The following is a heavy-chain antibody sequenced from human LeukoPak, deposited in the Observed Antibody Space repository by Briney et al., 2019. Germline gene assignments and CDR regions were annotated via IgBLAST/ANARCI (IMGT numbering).Heavy chain of an antibody. CDR1: GFTFSSYA. Sequence: GGSLRLSCAASGFTFSSYAMSWVRQAPGKGLEWVSAISGSGGSTYYADSVKGRFTISRDNSKNTLYLQMNSLRAEDTAVYYCARGLPITMIVVVIPPLDYWGQGTLVTVSS. D-gene: IGHD3-22*01. CDR3: ARGLPITMIVVVIPPLDY. V-gene: IGHV3-23*01. J-gene: IGHJ4*02. CDR2: ISGSGGST.